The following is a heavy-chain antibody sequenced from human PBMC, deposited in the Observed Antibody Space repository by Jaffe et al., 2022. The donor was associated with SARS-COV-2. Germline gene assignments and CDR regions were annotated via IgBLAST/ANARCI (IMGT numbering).Heavy chain of an antibody. Sequence: QVQLVQSGAEVKKPGASVKVSCKASGYTFTSYGISWVRQAPGQGLEWVGWINPYNDNTNYAQNLQGRVTMTTDTSTNTAYMELRSLRSDDTAVYYCASGIAVPGTRWDYWGQGTLVTVSS. CDR3: ASGIAVPGTRWDY. CDR2: INPYNDNT. V-gene: IGHV1-18*01. J-gene: IGHJ4*02. CDR1: GYTFTSYG. D-gene: IGHD6-19*01.